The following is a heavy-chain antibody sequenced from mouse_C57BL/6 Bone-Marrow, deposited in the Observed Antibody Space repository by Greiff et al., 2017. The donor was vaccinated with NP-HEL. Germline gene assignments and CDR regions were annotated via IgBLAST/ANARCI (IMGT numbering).Heavy chain of an antibody. CDR2: ISDGGSYT. CDR3: ARDRGLRLRPPWFAY. J-gene: IGHJ3*01. D-gene: IGHD3-2*02. V-gene: IGHV5-4*01. CDR1: GFTFSSYA. Sequence: EVKLVESGGGLVKPGGSLKLSCAASGFTFSSYAMSWVRQTPEKRLEWVATISDGGSYTYYPDNVKGRFTISRDNAKNNLYLQMSHLKSEDTAMYYCARDRGLRLRPPWFAYWGQGTLVTVSA.